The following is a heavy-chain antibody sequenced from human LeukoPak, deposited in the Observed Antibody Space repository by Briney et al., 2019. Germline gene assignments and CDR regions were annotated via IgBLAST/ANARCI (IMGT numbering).Heavy chain of an antibody. D-gene: IGHD3-10*01. V-gene: IGHV4-39*02. Sequence: SETLSLTCTVSGGSIPTKNFYWGWIRQPPGKGLEWIGSVFYSGRTYYNPSLKSRVTIFVDPSKNQFSLNLRSVTAADTAVYYCARDPGVTGVSQHWHFDLWGRGTLVTVSS. CDR1: GGSIPTKNFY. J-gene: IGHJ2*01. CDR2: VFYSGRT. CDR3: ARDPGVTGVSQHWHFDL.